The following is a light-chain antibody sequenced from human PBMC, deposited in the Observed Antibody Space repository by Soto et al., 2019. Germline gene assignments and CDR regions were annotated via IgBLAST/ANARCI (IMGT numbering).Light chain of an antibody. CDR2: DAS. CDR3: QRSET. J-gene: IGKJ1*01. Sequence: DIQMTQSPSTLSASVGDRVTITCRASQSISSWLAWYQQKPGKARKLLIYDASRLESGGPSRFTGSGSGTEFPLTFPSLQPDDFATYYCQRSETVGQGTTVDTK. V-gene: IGKV1-5*01. CDR1: QSISSW.